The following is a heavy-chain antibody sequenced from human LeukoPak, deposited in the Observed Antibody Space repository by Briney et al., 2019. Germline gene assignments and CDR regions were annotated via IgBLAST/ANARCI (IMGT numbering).Heavy chain of an antibody. CDR3: ARIDFWSGYTTSDY. Sequence: ASVTVSCKASGYTLTSYGISWVRQAPGQGLEWMGWISAYNGNTNYAQKLQGRVTMTTDTSTSTAYMELRSLRSDDTAVYYCARIDFWSGYTTSDYWGQGTLVTVSS. V-gene: IGHV1-18*01. J-gene: IGHJ4*02. D-gene: IGHD3-3*01. CDR2: ISAYNGNT. CDR1: GYTLTSYG.